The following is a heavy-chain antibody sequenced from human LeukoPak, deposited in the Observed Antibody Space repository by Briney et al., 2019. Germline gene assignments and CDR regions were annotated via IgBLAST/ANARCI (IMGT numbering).Heavy chain of an antibody. D-gene: IGHD3-16*01. CDR3: AREAVWGAFDI. Sequence: PSETLSLTCTVSGGSISSGGYYWSWIRQPPGKGLEWIGYIYHSGSTYYNPSLKSRVTISVDRSKNQFSLKLSSVTAADTAVYYCAREAVWGAFDIWGQGTMVTVSS. J-gene: IGHJ3*02. V-gene: IGHV4-30-2*01. CDR2: IYHSGST. CDR1: GGSISSGGYY.